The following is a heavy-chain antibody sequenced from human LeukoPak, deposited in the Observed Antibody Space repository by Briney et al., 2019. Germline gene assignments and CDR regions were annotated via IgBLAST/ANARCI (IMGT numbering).Heavy chain of an antibody. CDR1: GFIFSGAW. Sequence: GGSLTLSCAASGFIFSGAWMSWVRQAPGKGLESVGRVKSKVDGGTIDYAAPVKDRFTISRDDSTNTLYLQMNSLKTEDTAVYYCARHRWELALGFDYWGQGTLVTVSS. CDR3: ARHRWELALGFDY. CDR2: VKSKVDGGTI. D-gene: IGHD1-26*01. J-gene: IGHJ4*02. V-gene: IGHV3-15*01.